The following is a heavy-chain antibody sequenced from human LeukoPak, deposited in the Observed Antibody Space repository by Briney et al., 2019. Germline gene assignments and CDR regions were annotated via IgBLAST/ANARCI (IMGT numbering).Heavy chain of an antibody. CDR1: GFTFSTYA. CDR2: ITSGGAT. V-gene: IGHV3-23*01. Sequence: GGSLRLSCAASGFTFSTYAMNWVRQAPGKGLEWVSTITSGGATYYADSVKGRFTISRDNSKNTLYLQMSSLRAEDTAMYYCAKDQEWELTHYFDYWGQGTLVTVSS. D-gene: IGHD1-26*01. J-gene: IGHJ4*02. CDR3: AKDQEWELTHYFDY.